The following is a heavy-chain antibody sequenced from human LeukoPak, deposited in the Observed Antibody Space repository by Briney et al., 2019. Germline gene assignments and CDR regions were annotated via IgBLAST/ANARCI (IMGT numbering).Heavy chain of an antibody. Sequence: GGSLRLSCAASGFTSSGYYMSWIRQAPGKGLEWVSYISTSGDTIYYADSVKGRFTISRDNAKNSLYLQMNSLRAEDTAVYYCARGWGSSWYYFDYWGQGTLVTVSS. CDR3: ARGWGSSWYYFDY. CDR1: GFTSSGYY. V-gene: IGHV3-11*01. CDR2: ISTSGDTI. J-gene: IGHJ4*02. D-gene: IGHD6-13*01.